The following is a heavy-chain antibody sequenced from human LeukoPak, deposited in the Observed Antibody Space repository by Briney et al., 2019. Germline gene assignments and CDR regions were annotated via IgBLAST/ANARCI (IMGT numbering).Heavy chain of an antibody. Sequence: SETLSLTCTVSGGSISTYFWTWIRQFPGKGLEWIGYIYYTGTTSYNPSLKSRVTLSVDTSKNQFSLNLSSVTAADTAVYYCARHDSIGYLPDLWGQGTLVTVSS. D-gene: IGHD3-22*01. CDR2: IYYTGTT. V-gene: IGHV4-59*08. J-gene: IGHJ5*02. CDR3: ARHDSIGYLPDL. CDR1: GGSISTYF.